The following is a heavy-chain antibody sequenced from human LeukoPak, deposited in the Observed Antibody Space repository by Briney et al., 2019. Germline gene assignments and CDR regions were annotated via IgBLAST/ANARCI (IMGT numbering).Heavy chain of an antibody. J-gene: IGHJ4*02. CDR3: AGGPWYGMATMRAFDY. CDR1: GFTFSDYY. D-gene: IGHD5-12*01. Sequence: GGSLRLSCAASGFTFSDYYMSWIRQAPGKGLEWVSYISSSGSTIYYADSVKGRFTISRDNAKNSLYLQMNSLRAEDTAVYYCAGGPWYGMATMRAFDYWGQGTLVTVSS. V-gene: IGHV3-11*01. CDR2: ISSSGSTI.